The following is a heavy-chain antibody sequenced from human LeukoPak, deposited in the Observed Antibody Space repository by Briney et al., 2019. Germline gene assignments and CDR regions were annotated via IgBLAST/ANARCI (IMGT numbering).Heavy chain of an antibody. D-gene: IGHD1-1*01. CDR1: GFTFSSYA. CDR2: ISGSGSST. V-gene: IGHV3-23*01. CDR3: AKVPWDWNDDVYYYGMDV. J-gene: IGHJ6*04. Sequence: GGSLRLSCAASGFTFSSYAMHWVRQAPGKGLEWLSAISGSGSSTYYADSVKGRFTISRDNAKNTLYLHINSPRAEDTAVYYCAKVPWDWNDDVYYYGMDVWGKGTTVTVSS.